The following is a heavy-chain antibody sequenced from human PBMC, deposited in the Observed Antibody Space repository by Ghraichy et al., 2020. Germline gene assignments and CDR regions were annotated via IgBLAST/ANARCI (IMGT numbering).Heavy chain of an antibody. CDR1: GFAFSDFA. D-gene: IGHD1-26*01. CDR2: IRSTGGT. CDR3: ANHPIIQGAWGWFDP. V-gene: IGHV3-23*01. Sequence: GGSLRLSCAASGFAFSDFAMSWVRQAPGKGLEWVSAIRSTGGTYYADSVKGRFAISSDNSKNTLYLQMDSLRAEDTAIYYCANHPIIQGAWGWFDPWGQGTLVTVSS. J-gene: IGHJ5*02.